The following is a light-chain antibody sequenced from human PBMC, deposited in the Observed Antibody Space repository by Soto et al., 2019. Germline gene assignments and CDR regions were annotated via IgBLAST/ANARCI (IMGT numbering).Light chain of an antibody. CDR1: PSNIGENT. CDR2: INN. Sequence: QSVLTQPPSASGTPGQRVTISCSGSPSNIGENTVSWYQLLPGTAPKVVIYINNKRPSGVPDRFSGSKSGTSASLAISGLQSEDEADYYCAAWDDSLNGHVFGTGTK. V-gene: IGLV1-44*01. J-gene: IGLJ1*01. CDR3: AAWDDSLNGHV.